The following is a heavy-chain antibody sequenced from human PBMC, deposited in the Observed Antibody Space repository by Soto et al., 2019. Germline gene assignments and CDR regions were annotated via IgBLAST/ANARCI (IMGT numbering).Heavy chain of an antibody. Sequence: QVQLVESGRGVVQPGASLTLSCAASGFRFSGFGMHWVRQAPGKGLEWVAVISFDASEKFYVDSVKGRFSISRDDSHSKVFLQMNSLRREDTGVYYCARDLGGYVHLWDKSNYWGQGTLVNVS. CDR3: ARDLGGYVHLWDKSNY. J-gene: IGHJ1*01. V-gene: IGHV3-30*04. D-gene: IGHD5-12*01. CDR2: ISFDASEK. CDR1: GFRFSGFG.